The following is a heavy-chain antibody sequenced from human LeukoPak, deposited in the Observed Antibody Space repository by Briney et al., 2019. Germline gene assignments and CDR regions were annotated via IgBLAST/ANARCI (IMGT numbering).Heavy chain of an antibody. CDR2: INPNSGGT. Sequence: ASVKVSCKASGYTFTGYYMHWVRQAPGQGLEWMGWINPNSGGTNYAQKFQGRVTMTRDTSISTAYMELSRPRSDDTAVSSCARGLTVTTSAPGYWGQGTLVTVSS. J-gene: IGHJ4*02. CDR3: ARGLTVTTSAPGY. CDR1: GYTFTGYY. V-gene: IGHV1-2*02. D-gene: IGHD4-11*01.